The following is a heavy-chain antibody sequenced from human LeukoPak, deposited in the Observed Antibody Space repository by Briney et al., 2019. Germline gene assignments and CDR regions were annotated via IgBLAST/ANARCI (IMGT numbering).Heavy chain of an antibody. CDR3: ARERWLQYSYDY. V-gene: IGHV1-18*01. CDR2: ISAYNGNT. J-gene: IGHJ4*02. Sequence: ASVKASCKASGYTFTSYVISCVRQAPGQGLEWMGWISAYNGNTNYAQKLQGRVTMTTDTSTSTAYMELRSLRSDDTAVYYCARERWLQYSYDYWGQGTLVTVSS. D-gene: IGHD5-12*01. CDR1: GYTFTSYV.